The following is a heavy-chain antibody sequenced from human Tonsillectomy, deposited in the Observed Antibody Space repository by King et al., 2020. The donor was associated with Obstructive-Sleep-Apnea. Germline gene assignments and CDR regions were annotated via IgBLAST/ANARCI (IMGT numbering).Heavy chain of an antibody. CDR1: RFIFSSYA. CDR2: ISGRGDST. CDR3: AKYPRAEFYYSGMDV. Sequence: VQLVESGGVLVQPGGSLRLSCATSRFIFSSYAMSWVRQAPGKGLEWVSLISGRGDSTNYAASVKGRFTISRDNSKNTLYLQMNSLRAEDTAVYYCAKYPRAEFYYSGMDVWGQGTTVSVSS. D-gene: IGHD1-14*01. V-gene: IGHV3-23*04. J-gene: IGHJ6*02.